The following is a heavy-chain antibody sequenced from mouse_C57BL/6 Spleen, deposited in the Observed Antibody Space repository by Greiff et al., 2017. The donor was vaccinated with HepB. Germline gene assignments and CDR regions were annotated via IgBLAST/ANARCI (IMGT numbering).Heavy chain of an antibody. Sequence: QVQLHQPGAELVKPGASVKMSCKASGYTFTSYWITWVKQRPGQGLEWIGDIYPGSGSTNYNEKFKSKATLTVDTSSSTAYMQLSSLTSEDSAVYYCARTGDYDGYFSWFAYWGQGTLVTVSA. CDR2: IYPGSGST. CDR1: GYTFTSYW. J-gene: IGHJ3*01. V-gene: IGHV1-55*01. CDR3: ARTGDYDGYFSWFAY. D-gene: IGHD2-3*01.